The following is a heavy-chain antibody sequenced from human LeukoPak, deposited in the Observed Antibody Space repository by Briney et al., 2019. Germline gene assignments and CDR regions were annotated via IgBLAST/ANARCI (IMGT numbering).Heavy chain of an antibody. Sequence: SETLSLTCAVYGGSFSGYYWSWIRQPPGKGLEWIGEINHSGSTNYNPSLKSRVTISVDTSKNQFSLKLSSVTAADTAVYYCARNDFPYYYYMDVWGKGTTVTISS. CDR1: GGSFSGYY. D-gene: IGHD2/OR15-2a*01. V-gene: IGHV4-34*01. CDR3: ARNDFPYYYYMDV. J-gene: IGHJ6*03. CDR2: INHSGST.